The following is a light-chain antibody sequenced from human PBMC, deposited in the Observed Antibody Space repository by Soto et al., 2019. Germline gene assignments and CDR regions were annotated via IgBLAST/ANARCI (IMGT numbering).Light chain of an antibody. CDR1: QRIGNY. CDR2: AAS. V-gene: IGKV1-39*01. Sequence: DIQMTQSPSSLSASIGDRVTITCGESQRIGNYLGWHQQKPGTAPKLLIYAASNLQSGVPSRFIGSGSGTDFTLTISSVQPEDFATYYCQQSYSSPPTFGQGTKVEIK. J-gene: IGKJ1*01. CDR3: QQSYSSPPT.